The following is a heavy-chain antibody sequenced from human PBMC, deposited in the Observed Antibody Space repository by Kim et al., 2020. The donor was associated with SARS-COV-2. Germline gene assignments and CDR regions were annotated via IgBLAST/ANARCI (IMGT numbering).Heavy chain of an antibody. Sequence: GRTYTEASVKGRFTISRDNAKNTLYLQRNSLRAEDTAVYYCANRIVAPGYWGQGTLVTVSS. V-gene: IGHV3-23*01. D-gene: IGHD5-12*01. CDR3: ANRIVAPGY. J-gene: IGHJ4*02. CDR2: GRT.